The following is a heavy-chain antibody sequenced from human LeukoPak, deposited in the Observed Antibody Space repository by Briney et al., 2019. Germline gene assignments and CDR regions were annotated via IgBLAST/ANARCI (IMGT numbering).Heavy chain of an antibody. CDR1: GGTFSNYA. Sequence: ASVKVSCKASGGTFSNYAINWVRQAPGQGLEWMGRIIPILGIANYAQKFQGRVTITADKSTSTAYVELSSLRSEDTAVYYCARALIFGVVIINLDYWGQGTLVAVSS. V-gene: IGHV1-69*04. J-gene: IGHJ4*02. CDR3: ARALIFGVVIINLDY. CDR2: IIPILGIA. D-gene: IGHD3-3*01.